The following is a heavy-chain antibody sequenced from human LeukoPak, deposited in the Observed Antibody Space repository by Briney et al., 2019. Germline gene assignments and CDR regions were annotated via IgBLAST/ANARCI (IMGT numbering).Heavy chain of an antibody. CDR3: ARRPRGGAVWFDP. D-gene: IGHD3-10*01. V-gene: IGHV1-2*02. J-gene: IGHJ5*02. CDR1: GYTFTGYY. CDR2: INPNSGGT. Sequence: GASVKVSCKASGYTFTGYYMHWGRQAPGQGLEWMGWINPNSGGTNYAQKFQGRVTMTRDTSISTAYMELSRLRSDDTAVYCCARRPRGGAVWFDPWGQGTLVTVSS.